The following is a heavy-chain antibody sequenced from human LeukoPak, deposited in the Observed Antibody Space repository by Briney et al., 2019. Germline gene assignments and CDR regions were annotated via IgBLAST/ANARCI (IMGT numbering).Heavy chain of an antibody. CDR1: GFIFSQYS. J-gene: IGHJ5*02. CDR3: ARDAGNSGYGCDL. Sequence: GGSLRLSCAAAGFIFSQYSMNWVRQAPGKGLEWVSHIRSSSETFYADSVKGRFTISRDNARNLLYLQINNLRGEDTAIYYCARDAGNSGYGCDLWGQGTLVTVSS. D-gene: IGHD5-12*01. V-gene: IGHV3-48*01. CDR2: IRSSSET.